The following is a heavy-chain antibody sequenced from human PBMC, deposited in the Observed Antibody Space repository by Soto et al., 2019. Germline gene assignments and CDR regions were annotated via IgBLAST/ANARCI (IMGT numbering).Heavy chain of an antibody. CDR2: MYNTGST. J-gene: IGHJ5*02. D-gene: IGHD3-10*01. V-gene: IGHV4-59*01. CDR1: GGSISGYY. CDR3: ARERVTRGRFDP. Sequence: SETLSLTCTVSGGSISGYYWSWIRQPPGKGLEWIGYMYNTGSTVYNPSFKSRVTISVDTSKNQFSLKLSSVTAADTAVYYCARERVTRGRFDPWGQGTLVTVSS.